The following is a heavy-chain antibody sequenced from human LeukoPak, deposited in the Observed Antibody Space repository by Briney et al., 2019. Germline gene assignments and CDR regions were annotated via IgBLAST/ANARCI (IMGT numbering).Heavy chain of an antibody. V-gene: IGHV5-51*01. CDR2: IYPGDSDT. CDR3: ARFATTAYYFDY. Sequence: GESPMISCKGSGYSFTSYWIGWVRQMPGKGLEWMGIIYPGDSDTRYSPSFQGQVTISADKSISTAYLQWSSLKASDTAMYYCARFATTAYYFDYWGQGTMLTVSS. CDR1: GYSFTSYW. D-gene: IGHD1-26*01. J-gene: IGHJ4*02.